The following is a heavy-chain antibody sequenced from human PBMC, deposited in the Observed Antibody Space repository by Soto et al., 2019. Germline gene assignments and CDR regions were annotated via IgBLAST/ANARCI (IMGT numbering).Heavy chain of an antibody. V-gene: IGHV1-69*13. CDR3: AGDFSPAGPRYFQH. Sequence: SVKVSCKASGGTFSSYAISWVRQAPGQGLEWMGGIIPIFGTANYAQKFQGRVTITADESTSTAYMELSSLRSEDTAVYYCAGDFSPAGPRYFQHWGQGTLVTVSS. CDR2: IIPIFGTA. J-gene: IGHJ1*01. CDR1: GGTFSSYA. D-gene: IGHD6-13*01.